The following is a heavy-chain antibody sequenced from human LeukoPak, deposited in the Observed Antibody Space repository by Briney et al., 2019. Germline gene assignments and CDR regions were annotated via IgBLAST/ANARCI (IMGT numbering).Heavy chain of an antibody. CDR1: GFTFDDYV. CDR2: ISWNSGSI. CDR3: AKDIGSSSLDY. J-gene: IGHJ4*02. Sequence: GGSLRHFCAVSGFTFDDYVMHWVRQAPAKGLDGVSGISWNSGSIGYADSVNGRFTISRDNAKNSLYLQMNSLRAEDTALYYCAKDIGSSSLDYWGQGTLVTVSS. V-gene: IGHV3-9*01. D-gene: IGHD6-13*01.